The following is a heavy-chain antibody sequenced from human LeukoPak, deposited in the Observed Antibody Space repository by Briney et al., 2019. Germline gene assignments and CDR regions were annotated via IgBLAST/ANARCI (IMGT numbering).Heavy chain of an antibody. J-gene: IGHJ4*02. D-gene: IGHD3-3*01. CDR1: GYTFTSYD. CDR2: INPNSGGT. CDR3: ARGSFGDYDFWNNDY. V-gene: IGHV1-2*02. Sequence: GASVKVSCKASGYTFTSYDINWVRQAPGQGLEWMGWINPNSGGTNYAQKFQGRVTMTRDTSISTAYMELSRLRSDDTAVYYCARGSFGDYDFWNNDYWGQGTLVTVSS.